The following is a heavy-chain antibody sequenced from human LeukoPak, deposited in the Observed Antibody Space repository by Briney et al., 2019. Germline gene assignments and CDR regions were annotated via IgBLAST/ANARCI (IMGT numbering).Heavy chain of an antibody. CDR3: ARDLVRGVISYYYYMDV. V-gene: IGHV4-61*02. CDR1: GGSISSGSYY. D-gene: IGHD3-10*01. Sequence: SETLSLTCTVSGGSISSGSYYWGWIRQPAGKGLEWIGRIYTSGSTNYNPSLKSRVTISVDTSKNQFSLKLSSVTAADTAVYYCARDLVRGVISYYYYMDVWGKGTTVTVSS. CDR2: IYTSGST. J-gene: IGHJ6*03.